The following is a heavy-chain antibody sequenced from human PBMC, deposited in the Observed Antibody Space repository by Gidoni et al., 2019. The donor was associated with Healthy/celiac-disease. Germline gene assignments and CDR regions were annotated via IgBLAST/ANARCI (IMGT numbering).Heavy chain of an antibody. J-gene: IGHJ4*02. CDR1: GYSISSDYY. CDR2: IYHSGST. D-gene: IGHD1-26*01. CDR3: ATIVPTGYYFVY. V-gene: IGHV4-38-2*02. Sequence: TCTVSGYSISSDYYWGWFRQPPGKGLEWVGSIYHSGSTYYNPSLKSRVTISVDTSKNHFSLKLSSVTAADTAVYYCATIVPTGYYFVYWGQGTLVTVSS.